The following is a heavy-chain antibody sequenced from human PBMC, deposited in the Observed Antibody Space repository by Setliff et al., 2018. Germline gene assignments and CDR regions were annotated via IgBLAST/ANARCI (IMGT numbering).Heavy chain of an antibody. Sequence: SETLSLTCTVSGGSISSSSYYWGWIRQPPGKGLEWIGSIYYSGSTYYDPSLKSRVTISVDTSKNQFSLKLSSVTAADTAVYYCARVSQYSSGWYYYYYGMDVWGQGTTVTVSS. D-gene: IGHD6-19*01. CDR3: ARVSQYSSGWYYYYYGMDV. CDR2: IYYSGST. CDR1: GGSISSSSYY. J-gene: IGHJ6*02. V-gene: IGHV4-39*07.